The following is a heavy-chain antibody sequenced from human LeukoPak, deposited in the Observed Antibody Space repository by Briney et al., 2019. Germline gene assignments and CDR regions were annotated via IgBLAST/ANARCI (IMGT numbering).Heavy chain of an antibody. Sequence: SETLSLTCTVSGGSISTSSYYWGWVRQPPGKGLEWIGTIYHSGNTYYNPSLKSRVTISVDTSKNQFSLKLSSVTAADTAVYYCASLTVDSSGYYAEYFQHWGQGTLVTVSS. CDR3: ASLTVDSSGYYAEYFQH. D-gene: IGHD3-22*01. V-gene: IGHV4-39*07. CDR1: GGSISTSSYY. J-gene: IGHJ1*01. CDR2: IYHSGNT.